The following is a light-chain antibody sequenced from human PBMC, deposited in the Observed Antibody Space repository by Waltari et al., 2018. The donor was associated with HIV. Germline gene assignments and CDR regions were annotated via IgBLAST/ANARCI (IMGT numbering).Light chain of an antibody. CDR1: SSDVGAYDY. CDR3: SSYTTSSTYV. Sequence: QSALTQPASVSGSPGQSITISCTGTSSDVGAYDYVSWYQQHPGKAPKLMIYDVNNRPSGVSHRFSGSKSVTTASLTISGLQAEDEADYYCSSYTTSSTYVFGTGTKVTVL. V-gene: IGLV2-14*03. CDR2: DVN. J-gene: IGLJ1*01.